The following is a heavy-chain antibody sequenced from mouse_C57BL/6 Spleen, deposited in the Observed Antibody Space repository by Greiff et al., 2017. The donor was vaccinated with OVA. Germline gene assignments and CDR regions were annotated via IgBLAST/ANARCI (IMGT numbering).Heavy chain of an antibody. CDR2: IWSGGST. Sequence: VKLVESGPGLVQPSQSLSITCTVSGFSLTSYGVHWVRQSPGKGLEWLGVIWSGGSTDYNAAFISRLSISKDNSKSQVFFKMNSLQADDTAIYYCARNSDGGELRPYYFDYWGQGTTLTVSS. CDR3: ARNSDGGELRPYYFDY. D-gene: IGHD3-2*02. J-gene: IGHJ2*01. CDR1: GFSLTSYG. V-gene: IGHV2-2*01.